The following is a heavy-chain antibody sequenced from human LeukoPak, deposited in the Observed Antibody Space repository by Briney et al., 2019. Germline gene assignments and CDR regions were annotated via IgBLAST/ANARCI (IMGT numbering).Heavy chain of an antibody. CDR3: ARHPVSSGWYSGFDY. CDR1: GGSFSGYY. V-gene: IGHV4-34*01. CDR2: INHSGST. Sequence: SENLSLTCAVYGGSFSGYYWSWIRQPPGKGLEWIGEINHSGSTNYNPSLKSRVTISVDTSKNQFSLKLSSVTAADTAVYYCARHPVSSGWYSGFDYWGQGTLVTVSS. D-gene: IGHD6-19*01. J-gene: IGHJ4*02.